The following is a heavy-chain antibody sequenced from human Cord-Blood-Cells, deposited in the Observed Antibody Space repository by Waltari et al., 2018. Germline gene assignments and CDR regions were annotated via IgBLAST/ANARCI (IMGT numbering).Heavy chain of an antibody. J-gene: IGHJ4*02. CDR2: IWYDGSNK. Sequence: QVQLVESGGGVVQPGRSMRLSCAGSGFTFSGDGLHWCRQAPGKGLEWVAVIWYDGSNKYYADSVKGRFTISRDNSKNTLYLKMNSLRAEDTAVYYCAREGGSGSFDYWGQGTLVTVSS. V-gene: IGHV3-33*01. CDR3: AREGGSGSFDY. CDR1: GFTFSGDG. D-gene: IGHD1-26*01.